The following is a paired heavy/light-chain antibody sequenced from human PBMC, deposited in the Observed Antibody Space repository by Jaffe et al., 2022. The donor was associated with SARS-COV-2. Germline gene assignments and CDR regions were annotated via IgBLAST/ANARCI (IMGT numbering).Heavy chain of an antibody. D-gene: IGHD1-7*01. Sequence: EVQLVESGGGLIQPGGSLRLSCTSAGFTVSTNYFTWVRQAPGRGLEWVSVIYSGGSTYYADSVKGRFIISRDISKNTVHLQMNSLRAEDTAVYYCAKARDRWNYGGFDYWGQGTLVTVSS. CDR2: IYSGGST. V-gene: IGHV3-53*01. CDR1: GFTVSTNY. J-gene: IGHJ4*02. CDR3: AKARDRWNYGGFDY.
Light chain of an antibody. CDR3: CSYAGSYTFG. CDR1: SSDVGGYNY. V-gene: IGLV2-11*01. CDR2: DVS. J-gene: IGLJ3*02. Sequence: QSALTQPRSVSGSPGQSVTISCSGTSSDVGGYNYVSWYQQHPGKAPKLMIYDVSGRPSGVPDRFSGSKSGNTASLTISGLQAEDEADYYCCSYAGSYTFGFGGGTKLTVL.